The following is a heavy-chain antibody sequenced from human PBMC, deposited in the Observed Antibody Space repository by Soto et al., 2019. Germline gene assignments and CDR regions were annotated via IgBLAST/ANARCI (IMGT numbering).Heavy chain of an antibody. V-gene: IGHV1-24*01. CDR3: ATIGSSGSCYYLWFDP. CDR1: GYTLTELS. J-gene: IGHJ5*02. Sequence: QVQLVQSGAEVKKPGASVKVSRKVSGYTLTELSMHWVRQAPGKGLEWMGGFDPEDGETIYAQKFQGRVTMTEDTSTDTAYMELGSLRLEYTAVYYCATIGSSGSCYYLWFDPWGQGTLVTVSS. D-gene: IGHD3-22*01. CDR2: FDPEDGET.